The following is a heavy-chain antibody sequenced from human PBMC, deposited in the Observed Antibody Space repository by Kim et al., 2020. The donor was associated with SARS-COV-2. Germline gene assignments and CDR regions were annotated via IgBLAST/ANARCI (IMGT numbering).Heavy chain of an antibody. CDR1: GFTFSSYE. CDR2: ISISGTTI. V-gene: IGHV3-48*03. CDR3: ASRAASIATRPFVY. J-gene: IGHJ4*02. Sequence: GGSLRLSCAASGFTFSSYEMNWVRQAPGKGLEWVSYISISGTTIYYADSVKGRFTISRDNAKNSLYLQMNSLRAEDTAVYYCASRAASIATRPFVYWGQGTLVTVSS. D-gene: IGHD6-6*01.